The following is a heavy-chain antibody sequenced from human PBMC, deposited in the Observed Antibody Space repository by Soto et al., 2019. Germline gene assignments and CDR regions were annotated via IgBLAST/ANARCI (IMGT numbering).Heavy chain of an antibody. CDR2: IIPILGIA. J-gene: IGHJ4*02. Sequence: QVQLVQSGAEVKKPGSSVKVSCKASGGTFSSYTISWVRQAPGQGLEWMGRIIPILGIANYAQKFQGRVTITADKSTSTAYMELSSLRSEDTAVYYCAGGYCSSTSCYDWWGQGTLVTVSS. V-gene: IGHV1-69*02. CDR3: AGGYCSSTSCYDW. CDR1: GGTFSSYT. D-gene: IGHD2-2*03.